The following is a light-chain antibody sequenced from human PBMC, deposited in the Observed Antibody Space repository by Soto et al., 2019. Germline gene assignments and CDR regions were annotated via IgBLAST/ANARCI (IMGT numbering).Light chain of an antibody. Sequence: QSVLTQPASVSGSPGQSIAISCTGTSSDVGGYNYVSWYQQHPGKAPKLMIYDVSNRPSGVSFRFSGSKSGNTASLTFFGFQAEDEADYFCSSYTSRSTRYVFGTGTKVTVL. CDR2: DVS. J-gene: IGLJ1*01. CDR1: SSDVGGYNY. V-gene: IGLV2-14*01. CDR3: SSYTSRSTRYV.